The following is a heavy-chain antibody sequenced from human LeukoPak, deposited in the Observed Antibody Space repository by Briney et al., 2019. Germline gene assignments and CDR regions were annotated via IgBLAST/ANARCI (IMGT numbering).Heavy chain of an antibody. J-gene: IGHJ5*02. V-gene: IGHV3-64D*06. CDR2: ISPDGGNT. D-gene: IGHD3-16*01. CDR3: ARAPSLGRNWFDP. CDR1: GFTFSSYA. Sequence: GGSLRLSCSASGFTFSSYAMHWVRQAPGKGLEYVSAISPDGGNTYYADSVKGRFSISRDNSKNTLYLQMSSLRPEDTAVYYCARAPSLGRNWFDPWGQGTLVTVSS.